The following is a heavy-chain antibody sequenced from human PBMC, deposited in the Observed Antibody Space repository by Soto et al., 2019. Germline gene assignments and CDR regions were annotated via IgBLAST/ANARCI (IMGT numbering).Heavy chain of an antibody. CDR1: GGTFSSYA. V-gene: IGHV1-69*01. D-gene: IGHD7-27*01. Sequence: QVQLVQSGAEVKKPGSSVKVSCKASGGTFSSYAISWVRQAPGQGLEWMGGIIPIFGTANYAQKFQGRVTSTADESTSTAYMELSSLRSEDTAVYYCARGRMEPGEGYYYGMDVWGQGTTVTVSS. CDR3: ARGRMEPGEGYYYGMDV. J-gene: IGHJ6*02. CDR2: IIPIFGTA.